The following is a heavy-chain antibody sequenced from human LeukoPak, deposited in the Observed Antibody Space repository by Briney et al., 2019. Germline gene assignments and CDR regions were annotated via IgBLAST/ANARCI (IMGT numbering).Heavy chain of an antibody. Sequence: SGGSLRLSCAASGFTFSSFSMNWVRQAPGKGLEWVSYISGSSTTIYYADSVKGRFTISRDNAKNSLYLQMSSLRAEDTAIYYCAKGNNFYDSSGHYDFWGQGALVTVSS. J-gene: IGHJ4*02. CDR2: ISGSSTTI. D-gene: IGHD3-22*01. CDR3: AKGNNFYDSSGHYDF. CDR1: GFTFSSFS. V-gene: IGHV3-48*04.